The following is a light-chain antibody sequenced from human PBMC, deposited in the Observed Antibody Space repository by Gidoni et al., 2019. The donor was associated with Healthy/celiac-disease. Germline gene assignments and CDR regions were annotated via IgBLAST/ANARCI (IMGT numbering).Light chain of an antibody. Sequence: DIQMTQPPSTLSASVGDRVTITCRASQSISSWLAWYHQKPGKAPKLLIYKASSLESGVPSRFSGSGSGTEFTLTISSLQPDDFATYYCQQYNSYPSFXGXTKVEIK. V-gene: IGKV1-5*03. CDR2: KAS. J-gene: IGKJ4*01. CDR3: QQYNSYPS. CDR1: QSISSW.